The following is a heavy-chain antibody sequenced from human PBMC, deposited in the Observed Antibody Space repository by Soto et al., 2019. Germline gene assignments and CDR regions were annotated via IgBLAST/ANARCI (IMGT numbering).Heavy chain of an antibody. CDR2: TYYRSKWYN. CDR3: ARGDRYYYDSSGYYYGWFDP. D-gene: IGHD3-22*01. Sequence: QTRSLTCAISGDSVSSNSAAWNWIRQSPSRGLEWLGRTYYRSKWYNDYAVSVKSRITINPDTSKNQFSLQLNSVTPEDTAVYYCARGDRYYYDSSGYYYGWFDPWGQGTLVTVSS. CDR1: GDSVSSNSAA. V-gene: IGHV6-1*01. J-gene: IGHJ5*02.